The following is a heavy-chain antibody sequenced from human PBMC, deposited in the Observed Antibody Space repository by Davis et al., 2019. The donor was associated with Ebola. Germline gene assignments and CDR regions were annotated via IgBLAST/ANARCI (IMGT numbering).Heavy chain of an antibody. V-gene: IGHV3-66*01. CDR1: GFTVSSNN. CDR3: ATRIAVAAI. J-gene: IGHJ4*02. Sequence: GESLKISCAASGFTVSSNNMNWVRQAPGKGLEWVSVIYSGGSTYYADSVRGRFTISRDNCKNTLYLQMNSLSAEDTALYFCATRIAVAAIWGQGTLVTVSS. D-gene: IGHD6-13*01. CDR2: IYSGGST.